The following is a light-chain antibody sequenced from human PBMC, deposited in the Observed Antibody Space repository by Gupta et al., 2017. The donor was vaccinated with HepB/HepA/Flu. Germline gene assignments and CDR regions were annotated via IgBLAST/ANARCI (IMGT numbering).Light chain of an antibody. CDR3: QVWDSSNDHPMI. Sequence: SYVLTQPPSVSVAPGKTARITCGGNNIGSRSVHWYQQKPGQAPVVVVYDDSDRPSGIPERFSGSNSGNTATLTISRVEAGDEADYYCQVWDSSNDHPMIFGGGTKLTVL. CDR1: NIGSRS. J-gene: IGLJ2*01. V-gene: IGLV3-21*03. CDR2: DDS.